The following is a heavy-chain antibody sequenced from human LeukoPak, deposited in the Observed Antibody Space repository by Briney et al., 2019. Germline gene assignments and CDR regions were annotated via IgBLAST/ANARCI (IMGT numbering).Heavy chain of an antibody. V-gene: IGHV3-48*03. J-gene: IGHJ4*02. CDR3: ARFSNGGNSGADY. CDR2: ISSSGSTI. D-gene: IGHD4-23*01. Sequence: GGSLRLSCAASGFTFSSYEMNWVRQAPGKGLEWVSYISSSGSTIYYADSVKGRFTISRDNAKNSLYLQMNSLRAEDTAVYYCARFSNGGNSGADYWGQGTLVTVSS. CDR1: GFTFSSYE.